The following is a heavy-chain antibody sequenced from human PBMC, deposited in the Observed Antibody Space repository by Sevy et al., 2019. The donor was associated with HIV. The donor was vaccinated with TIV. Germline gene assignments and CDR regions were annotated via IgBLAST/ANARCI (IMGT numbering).Heavy chain of an antibody. D-gene: IGHD3-22*01. Sequence: SETLSLTCTVSGGSISSYYWSWIRQPPGKGLEWIGYIYYSGSTNYNPSLKSRVTISVDTSKNQFSLKLSSVTAADTAVYYCARALYYYDSSGYSPTWFDPWGQRTLVTVSS. V-gene: IGHV4-59*01. J-gene: IGHJ5*02. CDR2: IYYSGST. CDR3: ARALYYYDSSGYSPTWFDP. CDR1: GGSISSYY.